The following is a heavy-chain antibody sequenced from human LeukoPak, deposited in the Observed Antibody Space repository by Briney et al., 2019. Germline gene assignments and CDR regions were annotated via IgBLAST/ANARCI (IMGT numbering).Heavy chain of an antibody. CDR1: GFTFSDYY. D-gene: IGHD6-13*01. Sequence: GGFLRLSCAASGFTFSDYYMSWIRQAPGKGLEWVSYISSSSSYTNYADSVKGRFTISRDNAKNSLYLQMNSLRAEDTAVYYCAKERSSSRPYNWFDPWGQGTLVTGSS. V-gene: IGHV3-11*05. J-gene: IGHJ5*02. CDR2: ISSSSSYT. CDR3: AKERSSSRPYNWFDP.